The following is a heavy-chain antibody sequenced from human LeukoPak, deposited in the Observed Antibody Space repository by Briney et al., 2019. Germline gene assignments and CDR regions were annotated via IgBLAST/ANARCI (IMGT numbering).Heavy chain of an antibody. V-gene: IGHV3-74*01. CDR3: ARVAGATNDY. Sequence: GGSLRLSCAASGFTFSSYWMHWVRQAPGKGLVWVSHINIDGSISRYADSVKGRFTISRDNSKNTLYLQMNSLRAEDTAVYYCARVAGATNDYWGQGTLVTVSS. CDR1: GFTFSSYW. CDR2: INIDGSIS. D-gene: IGHD1-26*01. J-gene: IGHJ4*02.